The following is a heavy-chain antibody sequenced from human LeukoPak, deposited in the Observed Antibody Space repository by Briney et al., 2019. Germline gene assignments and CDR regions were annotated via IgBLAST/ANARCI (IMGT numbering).Heavy chain of an antibody. Sequence: SETLSLTCTVSGSSISSYYWSWIRQPPGKGLEWIGYIYYSGSTNYNPSLKSRVTISVDTSKNQFSLKLSSVTAADTAVYYCARQGDSSGYSVDYWGQGTLVTVSS. V-gene: IGHV4-59*08. CDR3: ARQGDSSGYSVDY. D-gene: IGHD3-22*01. CDR1: GSSISSYY. CDR2: IYYSGST. J-gene: IGHJ4*02.